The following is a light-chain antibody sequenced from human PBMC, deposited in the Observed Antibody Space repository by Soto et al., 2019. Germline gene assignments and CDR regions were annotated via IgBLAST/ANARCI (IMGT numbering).Light chain of an antibody. Sequence: DIVMTQSPESLPVSLGERATINCKSSQSVLYNSNNKSYIAWYQQRPGQPPKLLIYWTSTRESGVPDRFSASGCWTDSTLAITSLQAEDVAVYYCQQFYSSPLTFGGGTAVEIK. CDR1: QSVLYNSNNKSY. J-gene: IGKJ4*01. V-gene: IGKV4-1*01. CDR3: QQFYSSPLT. CDR2: WTS.